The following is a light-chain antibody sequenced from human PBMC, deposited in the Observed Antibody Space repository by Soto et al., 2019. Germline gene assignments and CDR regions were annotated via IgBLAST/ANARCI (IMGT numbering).Light chain of an antibody. CDR3: QQRSNWPLYT. V-gene: IGKV3-11*01. CDR2: DAS. Sequence: EIVLTQSPATLSLSPGERATLSCRASQSVSSYLAWYQQKPGQAPRLLIYDASNRATGIPARFSGSGSGTDFSLPISRLEPEDFAVYYCQQRSNWPLYTFGQGTKLEIK. CDR1: QSVSSY. J-gene: IGKJ2*01.